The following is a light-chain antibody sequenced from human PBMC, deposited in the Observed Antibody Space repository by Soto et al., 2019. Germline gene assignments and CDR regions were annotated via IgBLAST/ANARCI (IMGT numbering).Light chain of an antibody. CDR3: QQYNNWPPEP. J-gene: IGKJ1*01. V-gene: IGKV3-15*01. CDR1: QSVSSN. CDR2: GAS. Sequence: EVVMTQSPATLSVSPGERATLSCRASQSVSSNLAWYQQKPGQAPRLLIYGASTRATGIPARFSGSGSGTEFTLTISSLQSEDFAVYYCQQYNNWPPEPFGQGTKVDIK.